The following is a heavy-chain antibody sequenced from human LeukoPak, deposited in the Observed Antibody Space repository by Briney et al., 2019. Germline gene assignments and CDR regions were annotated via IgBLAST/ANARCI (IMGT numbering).Heavy chain of an antibody. CDR3: ARQVAVAAWEY. D-gene: IGHD6-19*01. CDR2: IYPSDPDT. J-gene: IGHJ4*02. V-gene: IGHV5-51*01. Sequence: GESLKISCKGSGYRFISYWIGWVRLMPGKGLEWMGIIYPSDPDTRYSPSFQGQVTISADKSISTAYLQWSSLKASDTAMYYCARQVAVAAWEYWGQGTLVTVSS. CDR1: GYRFISYW.